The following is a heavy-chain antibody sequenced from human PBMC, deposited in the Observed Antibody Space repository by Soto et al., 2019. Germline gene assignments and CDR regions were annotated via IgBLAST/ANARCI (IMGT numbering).Heavy chain of an antibody. V-gene: IGHV3-15*01. CDR3: APSRASCFCFDY. CDR1: GFTFNNAW. Sequence: EVQLVESGGGLVKPGGSLRLSCATSGFTFNNAWMNWVRQAPGKGLEWVGRIKSNPAGGTVDYTAPVKGRFTISRDDSENTLYLQMDSLRPEDTAVYYCAPSRASCFCFDYWGQGALVTVSS. D-gene: IGHD2-2*01. J-gene: IGHJ4*02. CDR2: IKSNPAGGTV.